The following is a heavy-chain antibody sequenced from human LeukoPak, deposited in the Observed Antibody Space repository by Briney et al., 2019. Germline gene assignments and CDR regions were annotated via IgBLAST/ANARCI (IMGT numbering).Heavy chain of an antibody. CDR3: ARGRRGGPLDY. V-gene: IGHV4-34*01. Sequence: PSETLSLTCAVYGGSFSGYYWSWIRQPPGKGLEWIGEINHSGSTNYNPSLKSRVTISVDTSKNQFSLKLSSVTAADTAVYYCARGRRGGPLDYWGQGALVTVSS. CDR2: INHSGST. CDR1: GGSFSGYY. J-gene: IGHJ4*02.